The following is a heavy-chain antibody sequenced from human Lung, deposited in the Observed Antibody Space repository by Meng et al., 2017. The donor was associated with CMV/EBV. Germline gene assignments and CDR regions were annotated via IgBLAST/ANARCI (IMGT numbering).Heavy chain of an antibody. CDR2: ISGSSRGT. CDR1: GFTSSTYV. J-gene: IGHJ3*02. Sequence: GGSLRLXCAATGFTSSTYVMTWVRQAPGKGLEWVSSISGSSRGTYFADSVKGRFTTSRDNSKKMLYVQMNSLRVDDTAIYYCARGRVSAAYDAFDIWGQGTMVTVSS. D-gene: IGHD2-2*01. V-gene: IGHV3-23*01. CDR3: ARGRVSAAYDAFDI.